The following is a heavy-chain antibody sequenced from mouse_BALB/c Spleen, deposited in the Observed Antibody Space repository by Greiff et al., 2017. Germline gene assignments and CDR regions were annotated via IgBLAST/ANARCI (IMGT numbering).Heavy chain of an antibody. J-gene: IGHJ3*01. Sequence: QVQLQQPGAELVKPGASVKLSCKASGYTFTSYWMHWVKQRPGQGLEWIGEINPSNGRTNYNEKFKSKATLTVDKSSSTAYMQLSSLTSEDSAVYYCAREGLRRGFAYGGQGTLVTVSA. CDR2: INPSNGRT. CDR3: AREGLRRGFAY. D-gene: IGHD2-4*01. V-gene: IGHV1S81*02. CDR1: GYTFTSYW.